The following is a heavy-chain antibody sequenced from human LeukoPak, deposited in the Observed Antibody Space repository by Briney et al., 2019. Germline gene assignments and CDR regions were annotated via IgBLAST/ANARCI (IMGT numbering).Heavy chain of an antibody. CDR1: GFTFSDXX. D-gene: IGHD1-26*01. CDR3: ARSTRRDSEIALAEYFQH. V-gene: IGHV3-11*01. Sequence: LSXAASGFTFSDXXMSXIRQXPXXXXXXXSXIXSSGNTIYYADSVKGRFTISRDNAKNSLYLQMNSLRAEDTAVYYCARSTRRDSEIALAEYFQHWGQGTLVTVSS. CDR2: IXSSGNTI. J-gene: IGHJ1*01.